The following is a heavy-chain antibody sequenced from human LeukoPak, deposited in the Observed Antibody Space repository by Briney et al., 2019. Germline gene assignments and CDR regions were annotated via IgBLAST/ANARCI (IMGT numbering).Heavy chain of an antibody. CDR3: ARALEHYYDSSGSTFGY. Sequence: GASVKVSCKASGYTFTSYYMHWVRQAPGQGLEWMGIINPSGGSTSYAQKFQGRVTMTRDTSTSTVYMELNSLRSEDTAVYYCARALEHYYDSSGSTFGYWGQGTLVTVSS. V-gene: IGHV1-46*01. D-gene: IGHD3-22*01. CDR1: GYTFTSYY. CDR2: INPSGGST. J-gene: IGHJ4*02.